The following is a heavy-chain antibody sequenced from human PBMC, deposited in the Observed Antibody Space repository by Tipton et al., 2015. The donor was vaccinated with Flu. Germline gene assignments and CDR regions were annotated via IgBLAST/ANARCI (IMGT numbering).Heavy chain of an antibody. D-gene: IGHD3-16*01. CDR3: ARGVGGLDY. Sequence: SLRLSCAASGFTFSTYWMHWGRQAPGKGLVWVARISGDGSSTTYADSVKGRFTISRDNAKNTLYLQMNSLRAEDTAVYYCARGVGGLDYWGQGTLVTVSS. J-gene: IGHJ4*02. V-gene: IGHV3-74*01. CDR1: GFTFSTYW. CDR2: ISGDGSST.